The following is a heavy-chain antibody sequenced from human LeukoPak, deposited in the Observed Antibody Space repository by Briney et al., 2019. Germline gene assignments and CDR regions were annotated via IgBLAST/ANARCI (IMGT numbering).Heavy chain of an antibody. D-gene: IGHD5-24*01. J-gene: IGHJ4*02. CDR2: IYYSGTT. CDR1: GGPISSSSKY. V-gene: IGHV4-39*07. Sequence: SETLSLTCTVSGGPISSSSKYWGWIRQPPGKGLEWIGSIYYSGTTYFNPSLKSRVTISVDTSKNQFSLKLSSVTAADTAVYYCAREEEMATIGYWGQGTLVTVSS. CDR3: AREEEMATIGY.